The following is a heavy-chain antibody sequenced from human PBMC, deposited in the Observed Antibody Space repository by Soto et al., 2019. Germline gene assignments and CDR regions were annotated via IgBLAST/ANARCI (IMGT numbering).Heavy chain of an antibody. CDR2: INAGNGNT. Sequence: ASVKVSCKASGYTFTSYAMHWVRQAPGQRLEWMGWINAGNGNTKYSQKFQGRVTITRDTSASTAYMELSSLRSEDTAVYYCARGGSYYGSGSYYTLPGDYGMDVWGQGTTVTVSS. J-gene: IGHJ6*02. D-gene: IGHD3-10*01. CDR3: ARGGSYYGSGSYYTLPGDYGMDV. V-gene: IGHV1-3*01. CDR1: GYTFTSYA.